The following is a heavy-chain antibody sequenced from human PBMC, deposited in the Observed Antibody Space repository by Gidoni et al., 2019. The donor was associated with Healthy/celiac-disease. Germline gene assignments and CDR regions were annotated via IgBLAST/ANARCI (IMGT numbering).Heavy chain of an antibody. CDR2: IKQDGSEK. CDR3: ASPYDSSGYYGY. D-gene: IGHD3-22*01. J-gene: IGHJ4*02. Sequence: EVQLLESGGGLVQPGGSLGLSGAASGFTFSSYWMSWVRQAPGKGLEWVANIKQDGSEKYYVDSVKGRFTISRDNAKNSLYLQMNSLRAEDTAVYYCASPYDSSGYYGYWGQGTLVTVSS. CDR1: GFTFSSYW. V-gene: IGHV3-7*01.